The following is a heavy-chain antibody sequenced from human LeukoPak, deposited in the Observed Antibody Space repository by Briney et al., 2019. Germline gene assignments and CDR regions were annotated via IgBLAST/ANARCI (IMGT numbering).Heavy chain of an antibody. Sequence: PGGSLRLSWAASGFTLSSYWMSWARHAPGNGVEGVANIKQDGSKKSYVASVKGRFTISRDKAKNSLYMQMNSLRAEDTAVYDCARATSYSSSWYAEGYYFDYWGQGTLVTVSS. V-gene: IGHV3-7*01. J-gene: IGHJ4*02. CDR1: GFTLSSYW. CDR3: ARATSYSSSWYAEGYYFDY. D-gene: IGHD6-13*01. CDR2: IKQDGSKK.